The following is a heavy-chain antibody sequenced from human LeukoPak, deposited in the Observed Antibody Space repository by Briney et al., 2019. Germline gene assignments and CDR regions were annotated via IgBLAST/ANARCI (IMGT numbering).Heavy chain of an antibody. Sequence: GGSLRLSCAASGFTFSSYWMSWVRQAPGKGLEWVANIKQDGSEKYYVDSVKGRLTISRDNAKNSLYLQMNSLRAEDTAVYYCARLHDFWSGYYIDVWGKGTTVTVSS. CDR1: GFTFSSYW. V-gene: IGHV3-7*01. CDR3: ARLHDFWSGYYIDV. CDR2: IKQDGSEK. J-gene: IGHJ6*04. D-gene: IGHD3-3*01.